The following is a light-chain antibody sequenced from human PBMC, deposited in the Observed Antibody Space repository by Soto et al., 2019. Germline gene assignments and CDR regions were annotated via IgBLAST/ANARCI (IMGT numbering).Light chain of an antibody. CDR1: QSLLHSDGHNY. J-gene: IGKJ4*01. CDR2: LGS. V-gene: IGKV2-28*01. Sequence: IVMTQSPLSLPVTPGEPASISCRSSQSLLHSDGHNYLDWYVQKPGESPQLLIYLGSTRASGVPDRFRGRGSGTDFTLQINRVEAEDVGVYYCMQALQTPTFGGGTKVEIK. CDR3: MQALQTPT.